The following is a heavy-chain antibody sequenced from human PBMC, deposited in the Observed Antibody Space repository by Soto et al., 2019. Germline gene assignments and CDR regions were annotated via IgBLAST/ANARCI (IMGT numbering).Heavy chain of an antibody. D-gene: IGHD2-21*02. CDR2: IIPIFGTA. J-gene: IGHJ4*02. V-gene: IGHV1-69*01. CDR1: EDTFRNYA. CDR3: ANSYCGGDCYSPFDY. Sequence: QVELVQSGAEVKKPGSSVKVSCQASEDTFRNYAISWVRQAPGQGLEWMGGIIPIFGTANYAQKFQGRVMITADESTSTAYMELSSLTSEDTAMYYCANSYCGGDCYSPFDYWGQGTLVTVSS.